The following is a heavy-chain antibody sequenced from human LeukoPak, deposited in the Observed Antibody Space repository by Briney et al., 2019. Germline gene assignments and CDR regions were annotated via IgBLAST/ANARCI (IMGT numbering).Heavy chain of an antibody. J-gene: IGHJ4*02. CDR2: ITTNGGNT. D-gene: IGHD6-6*01. CDR1: GFTLGDFA. Sequence: GGSLGLSCTASGFTLGDFAMGWFRQAPGKGLEYVSAITTNGGNTYYADSVKGRFTISRDNSKNTLHLQMSSLRAEDTAVYYCVKGGVYINSSPFDYWGQGTLVTVSS. CDR3: VKGGVYINSSPFDY. V-gene: IGHV3-64D*06.